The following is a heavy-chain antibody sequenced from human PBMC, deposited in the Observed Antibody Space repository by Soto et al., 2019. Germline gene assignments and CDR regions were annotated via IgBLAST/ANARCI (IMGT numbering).Heavy chain of an antibody. D-gene: IGHD4-17*01. CDR3: ARVGGDDFGDSGGFDY. CDR1: RGSIRDYF. Sequence: SETLSLTCTVSRGSIRDYFWTWIRQPPGKGLEWIGYIYYSGRTNYNPSLKSRVSISVDTSKNHFSLQLRSVTAADTAVYYCARVGGDDFGDSGGFDYWGQGPLVTVSS. CDR2: IYYSGRT. J-gene: IGHJ4*02. V-gene: IGHV4-59*01.